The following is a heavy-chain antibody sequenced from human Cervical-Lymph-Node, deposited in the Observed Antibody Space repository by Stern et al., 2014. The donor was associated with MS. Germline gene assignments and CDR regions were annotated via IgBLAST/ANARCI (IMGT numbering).Heavy chain of an antibody. CDR3: ARHVQGFDY. CDR1: GYSFTIYY. CDR2: IYPYDSDT. J-gene: IGHJ4*02. V-gene: IGHV5-51*01. Sequence: FQLVQSGAEVKKPGESLKISCKLSGYSFTIYYIAWVRQMPGKGLEWMGVIYPYDSDTTYSPSFQGQVTISADKSITTAYLQWSSLRASDTAMYYCARHVQGFDYWGQGTLVTVSS.